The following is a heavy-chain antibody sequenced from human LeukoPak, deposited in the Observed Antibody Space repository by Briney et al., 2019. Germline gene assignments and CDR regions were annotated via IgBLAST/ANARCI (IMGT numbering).Heavy chain of an antibody. CDR1: AGSTSTYY. J-gene: IGHJ4*02. Sequence: SETLSLTCTVPAGSTSTYYWSWIRQPPGKGLEWIGYIFYSGSTKYNPSLKSRATISVDTSKKQFSLKLSSVTAADTAVYYCARGYSAYYGRIDYWGQGTLVTVSS. V-gene: IGHV4-59*01. D-gene: IGHD1-26*01. CDR3: ARGYSAYYGRIDY. CDR2: IFYSGST.